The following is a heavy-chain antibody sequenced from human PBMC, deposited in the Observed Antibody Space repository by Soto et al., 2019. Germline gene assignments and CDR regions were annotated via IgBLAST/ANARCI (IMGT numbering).Heavy chain of an antibody. D-gene: IGHD3-22*01. Sequence: PGGSLRLSCAASGFTFSKAWMSWVRQAPGKGLEWVGHIKSRIDGGATDYAAPVKGRFSISRDDSKNTLYLQMNNLDTEDTAVYYCTIERRYYYDSGGYWGQGALVTVSS. CDR1: GFTFSKAW. CDR3: TIERRYYYDSGGY. V-gene: IGHV3-15*01. CDR2: IKSRIDGGAT. J-gene: IGHJ4*02.